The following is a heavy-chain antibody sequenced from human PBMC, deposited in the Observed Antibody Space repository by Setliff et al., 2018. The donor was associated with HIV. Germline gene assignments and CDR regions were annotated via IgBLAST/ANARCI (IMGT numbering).Heavy chain of an antibody. CDR3: ANVQCASNAWYSFDY. CDR1: GYTFSSYW. J-gene: IGHJ4*02. CDR2: IQQHGSEI. V-gene: IGHV3-7*05. D-gene: IGHD6-19*01. Sequence: PSETLALTCTASGYTFSSYWMAWVRQCPGKGMEWVANIQQHGSEIHYVASVEGRFTISRDNAKNSLYLQMKSLRAEDTAVYYCANVQCASNAWYSFDYWGQGALVTVSS.